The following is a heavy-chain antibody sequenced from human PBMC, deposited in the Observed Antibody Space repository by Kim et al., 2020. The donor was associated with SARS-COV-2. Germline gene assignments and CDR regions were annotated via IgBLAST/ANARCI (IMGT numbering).Heavy chain of an antibody. CDR3: SRHHSPDY. CDR2: FDI. Sequence: FDIRYTPSFQGQVTISADRSIATAYLQWNSLKASDTAIYYCSRHHSPDYWGQGTLVTVSS. V-gene: IGHV5-51*01. J-gene: IGHJ4*02. D-gene: IGHD2-15*01.